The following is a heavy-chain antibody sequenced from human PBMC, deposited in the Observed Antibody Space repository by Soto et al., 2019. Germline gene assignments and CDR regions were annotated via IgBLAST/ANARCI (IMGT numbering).Heavy chain of an antibody. J-gene: IGHJ4*02. CDR2: IYYSGST. CDR3: ARGVLH. CDR1: GGSISSDGYH. V-gene: IGHV4-31*03. Sequence: QVQLQESGPGLVKPSQTLSLTCTVSGGSISSDGYHWSWIRQHPGKGLEWIGYIYYSGSTNYNPSLKSRVTISEDTSKNLFSLKLSSVPAADTAVYYCARGVLHWGQGTLVTVSS.